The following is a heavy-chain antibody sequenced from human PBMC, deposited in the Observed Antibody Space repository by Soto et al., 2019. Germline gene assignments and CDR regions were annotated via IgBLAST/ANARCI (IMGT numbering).Heavy chain of an antibody. D-gene: IGHD2-15*01. J-gene: IGHJ5*02. CDR1: GGTFSSYA. CDR3: ARAGDIVVVVAATSTGWFDP. CDR2: IIPIFGTA. V-gene: IGHV1-69*01. Sequence: QVQLVQSGAEVKKPGSSVKVSCKASGGTFSSYAISWVRQAPGQGLEWMGGIIPIFGTANYAQKVQGRVPSTADESTGTAYMELSSLRSEDTAVYYCARAGDIVVVVAATSTGWFDPWGQGTLVTVSS.